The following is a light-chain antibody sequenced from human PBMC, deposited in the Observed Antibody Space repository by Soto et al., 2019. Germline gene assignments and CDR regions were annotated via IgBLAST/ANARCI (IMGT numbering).Light chain of an antibody. V-gene: IGKV1-5*01. Sequence: DIQMTQSPSALSASVGDRVTITCRASQCISSWLAWYQQKPGKAPRLLIYDASYLERGVPSRFSGSGSGTEFTLTISDLQPEDLATYYCQQYNNFWTFGPGTKVEI. CDR2: DAS. CDR1: QCISSW. CDR3: QQYNNFWT. J-gene: IGKJ1*01.